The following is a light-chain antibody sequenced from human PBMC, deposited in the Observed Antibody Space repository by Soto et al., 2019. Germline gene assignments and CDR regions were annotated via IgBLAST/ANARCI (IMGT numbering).Light chain of an antibody. CDR1: RSDVGSYYL. CDR3: SSYARTVL. V-gene: IGLV2-23*01. CDR2: EGS. J-gene: IGLJ3*02. Sequence: QAVVTQPASVSGSPGQSITISCTGTRSDVGSYYLVSWYQQHPGKAPKLIIYEGSKRPSGISNRFSGSKSGNTASLTISGLQAEDEAEYFCSSYARTVLFGGGNKLTVL.